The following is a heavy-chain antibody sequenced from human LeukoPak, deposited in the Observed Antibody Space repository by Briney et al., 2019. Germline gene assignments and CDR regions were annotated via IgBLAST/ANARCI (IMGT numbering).Heavy chain of an antibody. CDR1: GYSISSGYY. CDR2: IYHSGST. J-gene: IGHJ4*02. D-gene: IGHD3-10*01. Sequence: PSETLSLTCTVSGYSISSGYYWGWIRQPPGKGLEWIGSIYHSGSTYYNPSLKSRVTISVDTSKNQFSLKLSSVTAADTAVYYCARDNSHGSGGGVDYWGQGTLVTVSS. CDR3: ARDNSHGSGGGVDY. V-gene: IGHV4-38-2*02.